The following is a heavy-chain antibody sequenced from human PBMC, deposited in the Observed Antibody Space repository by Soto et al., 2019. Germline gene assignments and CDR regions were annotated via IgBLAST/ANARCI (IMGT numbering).Heavy chain of an antibody. CDR2: IYYSGKT. J-gene: IGHJ4*01. D-gene: IGHD3-9*01. Sequence: QIQLQESGPGLVRPSETLSLTCAASSGSVRSGGYYWSWIRQHPGGGLEWIGNIYYSGKTYYSPSLQSRLTLSIETSKNQFSLRLTSVTAADTAIYYCARAVSPPYPDLSADYYRRLYYFDSWGQGTLVTVSS. CDR3: ARAVSPPYPDLSADYYRRLYYFDS. CDR1: SGSVRSGGYY. V-gene: IGHV4-31*11.